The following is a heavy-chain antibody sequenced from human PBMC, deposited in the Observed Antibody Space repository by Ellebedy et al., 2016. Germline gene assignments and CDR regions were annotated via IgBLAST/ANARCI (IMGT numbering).Heavy chain of an antibody. CDR3: ARVRVYDSSGYLLYV. D-gene: IGHD3-22*01. V-gene: IGHV3-21*05. CDR2: ITHNANEI. CDR1: GFPFRSYP. Sequence: GESLKISXAASGFPFRSYPMNWIRQAPGKGPESVAHITHNANEIWAADSVKGRFTISRDNARNSLFLQMNSLRAEDTAVYYCARVRVYDSSGYLLYVWGKGTTVTVSS. J-gene: IGHJ6*04.